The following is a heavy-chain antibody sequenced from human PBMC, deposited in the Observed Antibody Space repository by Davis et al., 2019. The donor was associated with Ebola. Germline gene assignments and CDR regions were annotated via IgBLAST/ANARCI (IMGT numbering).Heavy chain of an antibody. J-gene: IGHJ2*01. CDR1: GFTFYSYA. CDR2: IYHSGTR. CDR3: ARGGEYGSGSSNWYFDL. D-gene: IGHD3-10*01. V-gene: IGHV4-34*01. Sequence: GSLRLSCAASGFTFYSYAMSWVRQAPGKGLEWIGEIYHSGTRNSNPSLWGRVTISIDTSKNQFSLKLSSVTVADTAVYYCARGGEYGSGSSNWYFDLWGRGTLVTVSS.